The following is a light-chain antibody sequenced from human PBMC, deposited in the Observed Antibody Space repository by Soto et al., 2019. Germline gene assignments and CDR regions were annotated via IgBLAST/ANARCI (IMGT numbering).Light chain of an antibody. V-gene: IGLV2-14*03. CDR2: DVS. J-gene: IGLJ1*01. CDR3: SSYTSSSTLV. Sequence: QSVLTQPASVSGSPGQSITFSCTGTSSDVGGYKYVSWYQQHPGKAPKLMIYDVSNRPSGVSNRFSGSKSGNTASLTISGLQAEDEADYYCSSYTSSSTLVFGTGTKVTV. CDR1: SSDVGGYKY.